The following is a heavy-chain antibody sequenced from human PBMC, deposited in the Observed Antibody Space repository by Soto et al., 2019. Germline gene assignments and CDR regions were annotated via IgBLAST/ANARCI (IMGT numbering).Heavy chain of an antibody. J-gene: IGHJ4*02. CDR3: ARSPGGDYFDY. V-gene: IGHV4-30-2*01. CDR1: GGSISSGSYS. Sequence: QLQLQESGSGLVKPLQTLSLTCAVSGGSISSGSYSWTWIRQPPGKGLEWIGYMYHSGSTYYTPSLKSRVTISVDRSTNQFSLKLSSVTAADTAVYFCARSPGGDYFDYWGQGTLVTVSS. D-gene: IGHD1-1*01. CDR2: MYHSGST.